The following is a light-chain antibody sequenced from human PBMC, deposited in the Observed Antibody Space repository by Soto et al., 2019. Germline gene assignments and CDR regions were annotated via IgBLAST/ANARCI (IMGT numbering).Light chain of an antibody. CDR1: QSISSW. Sequence: DIQMTQSPSTLSVSIRDRVTITCRASQSISSWLAWYQQKPGKAPKLLIYQASILESGVPSRFSGSGSGTEFTLTVSSLQADDFATYYCQQYTTFPWTFGQGTRVEIK. J-gene: IGKJ1*01. V-gene: IGKV1-5*03. CDR3: QQYTTFPWT. CDR2: QAS.